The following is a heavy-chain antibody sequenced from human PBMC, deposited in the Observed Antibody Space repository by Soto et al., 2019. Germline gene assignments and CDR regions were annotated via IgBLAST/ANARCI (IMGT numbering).Heavy chain of an antibody. D-gene: IGHD3-16*01. CDR3: TTDVITFGVFDY. Sequence: GGSLRLSCAASGFTFINAWMSWVRQTPGKGLEWVGRIKSKTDGGTTDYAAPVKGRFTISRDDSKNTLYLQMNSLKTEDTAVYYCTTDVITFGVFDYWGQGTLVTVSS. CDR1: GFTFINAW. J-gene: IGHJ4*02. V-gene: IGHV3-15*01. CDR2: IKSKTDGGTT.